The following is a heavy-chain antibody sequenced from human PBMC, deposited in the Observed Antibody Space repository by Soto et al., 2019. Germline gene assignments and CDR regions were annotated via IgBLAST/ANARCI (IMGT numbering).Heavy chain of an antibody. Sequence: GASVKVSCKASGFSFSDYFMHWVRQAPGQGLEWMGIINPSGDSRNYAQKFQGRVTITADESTSTAYMELSSLRSEDTAVYYCARGSRYSYELASPYYYGMDVWGQGTTVTVSS. CDR2: INPSGDSR. J-gene: IGHJ6*02. CDR3: ARGSRYSYELASPYYYGMDV. CDR1: GFSFSDYF. D-gene: IGHD5-18*01. V-gene: IGHV1-46*01.